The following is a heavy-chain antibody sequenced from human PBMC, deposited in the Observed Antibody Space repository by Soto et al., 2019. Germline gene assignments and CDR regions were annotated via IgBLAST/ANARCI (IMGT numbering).Heavy chain of an antibody. CDR2: IIPILGIA. V-gene: IGHV1-69*02. CDR1: GGTFSSYT. Sequence: VQLVQSGAEVKKPGSSVKVSCKASGGTFSSYTISWVRQAPGQGLEWMGRIIPILGIANYAQKFQGRVTITADKSTSTAYMELSSLRSEDTAVYYCASAQGYCSSTSCYVPFDPWGQGTLVTVSS. D-gene: IGHD2-2*01. CDR3: ASAQGYCSSTSCYVPFDP. J-gene: IGHJ5*02.